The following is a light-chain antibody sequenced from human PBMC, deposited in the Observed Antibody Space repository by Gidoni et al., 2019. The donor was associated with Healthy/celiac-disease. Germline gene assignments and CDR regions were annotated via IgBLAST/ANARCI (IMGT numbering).Light chain of an antibody. J-gene: IGLJ2*01. Sequence: QRVTISCTGSSSNIGAGYDVPWYQQLPGTAPKLLIYGNNNRPSGVPDRFSGSKSGTSASLAITGLQAEDEADYYCQSYDSSLSGSIVFGGGTKLTVL. CDR3: QSYDSSLSGSIV. CDR2: GNN. CDR1: SSNIGAGYD. V-gene: IGLV1-40*01.